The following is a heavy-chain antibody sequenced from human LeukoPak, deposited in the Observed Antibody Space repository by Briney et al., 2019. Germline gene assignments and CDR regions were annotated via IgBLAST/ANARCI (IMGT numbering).Heavy chain of an antibody. Sequence: SETLSLTCTVSGGSISAYYWSWIRQPPGKGLEWIGYISYSGSTKSNSSLKSRVSLSVDTSKDHFSLKLSSVTAADTAVYYCARRPHTMMVAGEAFDIWGQGTMVTVSS. J-gene: IGHJ3*02. CDR1: GGSISAYY. CDR2: ISYSGST. D-gene: IGHD3-22*01. CDR3: ARRPHTMMVAGEAFDI. V-gene: IGHV4-59*01.